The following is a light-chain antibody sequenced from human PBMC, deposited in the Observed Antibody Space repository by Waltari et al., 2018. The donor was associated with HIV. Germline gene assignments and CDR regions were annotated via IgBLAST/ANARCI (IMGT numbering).Light chain of an antibody. V-gene: IGLV3-16*01. CDR1: ALPRKY. Sequence: SYELKQPPSVSVSLGKMARITCNGAALPRKYAYWYQQSPGNCPVMGRYKDTERPSGSPERFSGSSSGTMVTLTISGVQAEDEADYYGYSADNNSTVGVFGGGTRLTVL. CDR2: KDT. J-gene: IGLJ3*02. CDR3: YSADNNSTVGV.